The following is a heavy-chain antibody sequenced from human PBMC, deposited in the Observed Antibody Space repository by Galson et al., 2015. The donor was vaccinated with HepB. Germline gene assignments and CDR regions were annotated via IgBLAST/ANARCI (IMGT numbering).Heavy chain of an antibody. D-gene: IGHD1-26*01. V-gene: IGHV3-30*18. CDR1: GFTFSNYG. CDR2: ITYDASDQ. Sequence: SLRLSCAASGFTFSNYGMHWVRQAPGKGLEWVTYITYDASDQNYAGSVKGRFTISRDNSKSMLYLQMDSLRPEDTAVYYCAEREDRNRGPFDLWGQGTLVTVSS. CDR3: AEREDRNRGPFDL. J-gene: IGHJ5*02.